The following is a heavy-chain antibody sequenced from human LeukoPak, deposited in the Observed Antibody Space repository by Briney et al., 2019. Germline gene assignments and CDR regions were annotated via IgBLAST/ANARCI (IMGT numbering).Heavy chain of an antibody. CDR1: GYTFTGYY. J-gene: IGHJ4*02. D-gene: IGHD6-13*01. V-gene: IGHV1-2*02. Sequence: GASVKVSCKASGYTFTGYYMHWVRQAPGQGLEWMGWINPNSGGTNYAQKFQGRVTMTRDTSISTAYMELSRLRSDDTAVYYCARDGRPGQKIAAAGTWGFFYGFDYWGQGTLVTVSS. CDR2: INPNSGGT. CDR3: ARDGRPGQKIAAAGTWGFFYGFDY.